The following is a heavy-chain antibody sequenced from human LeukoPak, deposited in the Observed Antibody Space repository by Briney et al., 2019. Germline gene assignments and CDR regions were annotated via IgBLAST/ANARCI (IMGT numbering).Heavy chain of an antibody. J-gene: IGHJ4*02. V-gene: IGHV4-59*08. D-gene: IGHD3-22*01. CDR1: GGSISSYY. CDR3: ARTDYYDSSGYYPFDY. Sequence: PSETLSRTCTVSGGSISSYYWSWIRQPPGKGLEWIGYIYYSGSTNYNPSLKSRVTISVDTSKNQFSLKLSSVTAADTAVYYCARTDYYDSSGYYPFDYWGQGTLVTVSS. CDR2: IYYSGST.